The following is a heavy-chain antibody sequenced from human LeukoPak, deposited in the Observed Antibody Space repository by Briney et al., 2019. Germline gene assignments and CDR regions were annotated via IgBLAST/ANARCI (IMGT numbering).Heavy chain of an antibody. CDR3: ARGRNDFWSGYYELFDY. CDR1: GFTFSSYS. D-gene: IGHD3-3*01. V-gene: IGHV3-21*01. Sequence: PGGSLRLSCAASGFTFSSYSMNWVRQAPGKGLEWVSSISSSSSYIYYADSVKGRFTISRDNAKNSLYLQMNSLRAEDTAVYYCARGRNDFWSGYYELFDYWGQGTLVTVSS. J-gene: IGHJ4*02. CDR2: ISSSSSYI.